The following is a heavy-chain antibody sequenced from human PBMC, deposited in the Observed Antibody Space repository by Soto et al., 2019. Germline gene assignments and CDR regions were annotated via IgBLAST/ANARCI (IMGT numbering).Heavy chain of an antibody. CDR2: ISYTGST. V-gene: IGHV4-31*03. J-gene: IGHJ1*01. D-gene: IGHD6-13*01. CDR1: GGSISSGDYF. CDR3: ARDSAWYRYFQH. Sequence: PSETLSLTCSVPGGSISSGDYFWNWVRQHPGKGLEWIGYISYTGSTYYNPTLKSRVTISVDRSKNHFSLNLTSVTAADTAVYYCARDSAWYRYFQHWGPGTLVTVSS.